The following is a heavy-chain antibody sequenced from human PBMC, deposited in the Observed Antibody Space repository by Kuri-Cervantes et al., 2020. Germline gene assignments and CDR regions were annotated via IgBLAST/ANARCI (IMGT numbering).Heavy chain of an antibody. J-gene: IGHJ6*03. CDR3: AKNPSKGPYYYYYYMDV. CDR1: GFTFSNAW. Sequence: GESLKISCAASGFTFSNAWMSWVRQAPGKGLEWVGRIKSKTDGGTTDYAAPVKGRFTISRDDSKNTLYLQMNSLKTEDTAVYYCAKNPSKGPYYYYYYMDVWGKGTTVTVSS. V-gene: IGHV3-15*01. CDR2: IKSKTDGGTT. D-gene: IGHD4-11*01.